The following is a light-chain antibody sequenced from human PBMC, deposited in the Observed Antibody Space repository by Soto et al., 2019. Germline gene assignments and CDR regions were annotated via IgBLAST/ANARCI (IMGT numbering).Light chain of an antibody. V-gene: IGKV1-9*01. Sequence: IQLTQSPSSLSASVGDRVTITCRAGQGISSYLAWYQQISGKAPKLLIYAASTLQSGVPSRFTGSGSGTDFTLTISSLQPEDFATYYCQHLHSYPPTFGGGTKVEIK. CDR1: QGISSY. J-gene: IGKJ4*01. CDR2: AAS. CDR3: QHLHSYPPT.